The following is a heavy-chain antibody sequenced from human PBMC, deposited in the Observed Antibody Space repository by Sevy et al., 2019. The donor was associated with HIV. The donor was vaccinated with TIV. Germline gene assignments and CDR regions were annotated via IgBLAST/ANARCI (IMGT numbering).Heavy chain of an antibody. CDR3: ARGYCSSTSRYLQPHYYYYGMVV. Sequence: ASVKVSCKASGGTFSSYAISWVRQAPGQGLEWMGRIIPILGIANYAQKFQGGVTITADKSTRTAYMELSSLRSEDTAMYYCARGYCSSTSRYLQPHYYYYGMVVWGQGTTVTVSS. CDR1: GGTFSSYA. D-gene: IGHD2-2*01. V-gene: IGHV1-69*04. CDR2: IIPILGIA. J-gene: IGHJ6*02.